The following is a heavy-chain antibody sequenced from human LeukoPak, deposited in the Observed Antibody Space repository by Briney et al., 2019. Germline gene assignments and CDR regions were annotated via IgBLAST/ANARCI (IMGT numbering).Heavy chain of an antibody. D-gene: IGHD1-26*01. Sequence: GGSLRLSCVASGSTFISFAMAWVRQAPGKGLEWVSAISGSGVTTHFAGSVKGRFSISRDNSKNTLYLQMNSLRAEDTALYYCAKKVVVGATSPYSDFQDWGQGTLVTVSS. CDR2: ISGSGVTT. J-gene: IGHJ1*01. CDR3: AKKVVVGATSPYSDFQD. CDR1: GSTFISFA. V-gene: IGHV3-23*01.